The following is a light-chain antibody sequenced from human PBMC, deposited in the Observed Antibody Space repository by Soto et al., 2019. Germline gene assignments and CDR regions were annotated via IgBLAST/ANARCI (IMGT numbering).Light chain of an antibody. Sequence: QSALTQPASVSGSPGQSITISCTGTSSDVGGYDYVSWYQQLPGKAPKLMIYDVNNRPSGVSNRFSGSKSGNTASLTISGLQAEDEADYYCSSYTGTSTFVFGGGT. J-gene: IGLJ1*01. CDR1: SSDVGGYDY. CDR3: SSYTGTSTFV. CDR2: DVN. V-gene: IGLV2-14*01.